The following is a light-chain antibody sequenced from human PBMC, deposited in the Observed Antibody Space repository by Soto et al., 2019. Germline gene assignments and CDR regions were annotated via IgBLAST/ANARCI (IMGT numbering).Light chain of an antibody. CDR1: QSVLHSPNNKNY. CDR3: HQYNGIPWT. J-gene: IGKJ1*01. Sequence: DIVMTQSPDSLAVSLGERATINCKSSQSVLHSPNNKNYLAWYQQQPGQPPKLLIYWASTRESGVPDRFSGSGSGTDFPRTIISLQAEDVAVYYCHQYNGIPWTFGQGTKVEIK. CDR2: WAS. V-gene: IGKV4-1*01.